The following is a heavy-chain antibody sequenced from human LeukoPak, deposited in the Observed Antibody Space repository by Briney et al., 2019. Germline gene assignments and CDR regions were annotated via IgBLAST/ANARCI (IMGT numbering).Heavy chain of an antibody. Sequence: SETLSLTCTVSGGSISSYYWSWIRQPPGKGLEWIGEINHSGSTNYNPSLKSRVTISVDTSKNQFSLKLSSVTAADTAVYYCARGGGSYRKRFDYWGQGTLVTVSS. J-gene: IGHJ4*02. CDR3: ARGGGSYRKRFDY. CDR1: GGSISSYY. D-gene: IGHD1-26*01. CDR2: INHSGST. V-gene: IGHV4-34*01.